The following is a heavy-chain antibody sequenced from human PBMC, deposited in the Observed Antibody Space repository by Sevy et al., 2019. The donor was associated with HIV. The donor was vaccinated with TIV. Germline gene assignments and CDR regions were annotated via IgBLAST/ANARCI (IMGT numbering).Heavy chain of an antibody. CDR1: GFTFSNSF. CDR3: GTGDAYDV. CDR2: ITRKIDGETT. J-gene: IGHJ3*01. D-gene: IGHD7-27*01. Sequence: GGSLRLSCAASGFTFSNSFMSWARQAPGRGLEWVGRITRKIDGETTLYAAPVKGRFTISRDDSRTTMYRQMDSLKIEDTAMYYCGTGDAYDVSGQGTTVTVSS. V-gene: IGHV3-15*06.